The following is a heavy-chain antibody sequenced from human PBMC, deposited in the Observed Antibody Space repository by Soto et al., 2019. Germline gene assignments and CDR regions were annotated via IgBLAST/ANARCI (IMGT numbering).Heavy chain of an antibody. V-gene: IGHV1-2*02. J-gene: IGHJ6*02. CDR3: AREEDVLRFLEWLLPGMDV. Sequence: ASVKVSCKASGYTFTGYYMHWSRQAPGQGLEWMGWINPNSGGTNYAQKFQGRVTMTRDTSISTAYMELSRLRSDDTAVYYCAREEDVLRFLEWLLPGMDVWGQGTTVTVSS. CDR1: GYTFTGYY. CDR2: INPNSGGT. D-gene: IGHD3-3*01.